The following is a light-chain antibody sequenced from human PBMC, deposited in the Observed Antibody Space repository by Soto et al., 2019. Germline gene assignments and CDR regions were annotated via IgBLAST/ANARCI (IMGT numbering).Light chain of an antibody. J-gene: IGLJ2*01. V-gene: IGLV2-14*01. CDR1: SSDVGGYKY. Sequence: QSALTQPASVSGSPGQSITISCTGTSSDVGGYKYVSWYQQHSGKAPKLMIYEVSNRPSGVSNRFSGSKSGNTASLTISGLQAEDDADYYCSSYTSSSTVVFGGGTKLTVL. CDR2: EVS. CDR3: SSYTSSSTVV.